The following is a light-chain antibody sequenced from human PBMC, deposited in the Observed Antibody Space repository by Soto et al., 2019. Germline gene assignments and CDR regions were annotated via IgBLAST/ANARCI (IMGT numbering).Light chain of an antibody. V-gene: IGKV1-5*03. CDR3: QHYNSYSEA. CDR2: KAS. Sequence: DIQMTQSPSTLSGSVGDIVTINFRASQTISSWLAWYQQKPGKAPKLLIYKASTLKSGVPSRFSGSGSGTEFTLTISSLQPDDFATYCCQHYNSYSEAFGQGTKVDIK. CDR1: QTISSW. J-gene: IGKJ1*01.